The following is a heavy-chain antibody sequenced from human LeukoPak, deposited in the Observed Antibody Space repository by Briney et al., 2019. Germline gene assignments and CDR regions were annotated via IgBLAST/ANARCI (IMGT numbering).Heavy chain of an antibody. CDR2: IKSDGSNT. J-gene: IGHJ4*02. V-gene: IGHV3-74*01. Sequence: GGSLRLSCAASGFTFSSYWMHWVRQAPGKGLVWVSRIKSDGSNTNYADSVKGRFTISRDNAKHTLHLQMTRLRAEDTAVYYDERGGYYGSGRYYFDSWGQGTLVTVSS. CDR3: ERGGYYGSGRYYFDS. D-gene: IGHD3-3*01. CDR1: GFTFSSYW.